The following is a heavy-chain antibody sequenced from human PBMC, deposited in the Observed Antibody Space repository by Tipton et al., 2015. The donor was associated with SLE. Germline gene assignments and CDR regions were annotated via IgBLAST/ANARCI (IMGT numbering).Heavy chain of an antibody. CDR3: TRDGDQLLWYNYDLRYYYFGLDV. V-gene: IGHV1-46*01. CDR2: INPSGGLT. D-gene: IGHD5-24*01. Sequence: QLVQSGAEVKKPGASVKVSCKASGYIFTDYYMHWVRQAPGHGLEWMGVINPSGGLTSYAQKFQGRVTVTTDTSTSTVYMELSSLRSEDTAVYYCTRDGDQLLWYNYDLRYYYFGLDVWGQGTTVTVSS. J-gene: IGHJ6*02. CDR1: GYIFTDYY.